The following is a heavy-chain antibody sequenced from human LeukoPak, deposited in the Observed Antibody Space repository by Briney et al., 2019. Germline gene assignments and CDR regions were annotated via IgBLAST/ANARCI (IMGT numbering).Heavy chain of an antibody. CDR1: GGSISSYY. CDR3: ARSKVIAAAGNFDY. J-gene: IGHJ4*02. V-gene: IGHV4-59*01. CDR2: IYYSGST. D-gene: IGHD6-13*01. Sequence: SETLSLTCTVSGGSISSYYWSWIRQPPGKGLDWIGYIYYSGSTNYNPSLKSRVTISVDTSTNQFSLHLSAATAPDTPVYVCARSKVIAAAGNFDYWGQGTLVTVSS.